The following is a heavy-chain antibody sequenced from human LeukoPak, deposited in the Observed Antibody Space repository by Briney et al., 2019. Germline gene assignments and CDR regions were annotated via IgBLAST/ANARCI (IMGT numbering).Heavy chain of an antibody. Sequence: ASVKDSCKACGYTFTSYDINGVRQPTGRGLEWMGWMNPNSGNTGYAQKLQGRVTMTRNPSISPAYMELSSLRSEDTAVYYCARGYSSSRGFSAFDIWGQGTMVTVSS. D-gene: IGHD6-13*01. CDR1: GYTFTSYD. CDR3: ARGYSSSRGFSAFDI. J-gene: IGHJ3*02. V-gene: IGHV1-8*01. CDR2: MNPNSGNT.